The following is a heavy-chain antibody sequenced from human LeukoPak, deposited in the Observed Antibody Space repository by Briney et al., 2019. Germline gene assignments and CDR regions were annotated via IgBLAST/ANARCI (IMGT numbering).Heavy chain of an antibody. V-gene: IGHV3-48*03. CDR2: ISSSDDTI. Sequence: GGSLRLSCAASGFTFSSYEMHWVRQAPGKGLEWVSYISSSDDTIYYADSVKGRFTISRDNSKNTLYLQMNSLRAEDTAVYYCAKVVEYYYYMDVWGKGTTVTISS. D-gene: IGHD5-24*01. CDR3: AKVVEYYYYMDV. J-gene: IGHJ6*03. CDR1: GFTFSSYE.